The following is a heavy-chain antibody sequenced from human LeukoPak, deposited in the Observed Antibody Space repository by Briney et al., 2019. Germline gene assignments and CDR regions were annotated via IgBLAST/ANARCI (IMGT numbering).Heavy chain of an antibody. J-gene: IGHJ4*02. CDR1: GYTFTSYY. CDR2: INPSGGST. CDR3: AREGGPYYDSSGYYPTDY. V-gene: IGHV1-46*01. Sequence: ASVKVSCKASGYTFTSYYMHWVRQAPGQGLEWMGIINPSGGSTSYAQKFQGRVTMTRDTSTSTVYMELSSLRSEDTAVYYCAREGGPYYDSSGYYPTDYWGQGTLVTVSS. D-gene: IGHD3-22*01.